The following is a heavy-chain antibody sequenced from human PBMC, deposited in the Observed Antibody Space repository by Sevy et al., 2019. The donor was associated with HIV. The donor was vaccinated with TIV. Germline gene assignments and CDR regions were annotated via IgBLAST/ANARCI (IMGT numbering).Heavy chain of an antibody. CDR1: GGSIGSNSFY. Sequence: GSLRLSCTVSGGSIGSNSFYWGWIRQPPGKELEWIGTVSYGGSTYYNPSLRSRVTISVDASNKQFSLKLSSVTAADTAVYYCARQKVRSAYYYDTSGRQGKADFDSWGQGTLVTVSS. CDR2: VSYGGST. V-gene: IGHV4-39*01. D-gene: IGHD3-22*01. J-gene: IGHJ4*02. CDR3: ARQKVRSAYYYDTSGRQGKADFDS.